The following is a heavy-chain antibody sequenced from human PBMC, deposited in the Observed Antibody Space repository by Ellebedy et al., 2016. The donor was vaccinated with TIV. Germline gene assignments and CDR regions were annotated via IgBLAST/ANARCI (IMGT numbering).Heavy chain of an antibody. J-gene: IGHJ4*02. CDR2: VNQRRTT. CDR1: GGSFNNDH. V-gene: IGHV4-59*12. CDR3: AGDGVLGSFDWVTTE. D-gene: IGHD3-9*01. Sequence: MPSETLSLTCLVSGGSFNNDHWSWIRQSPGKGLEWIGYVNQRRTTKYNSSLRSRVTISVDSSKNQFSLKLSSVTASDTAIYYCAGDGVLGSFDWVTTEWGQGTLAAVSS.